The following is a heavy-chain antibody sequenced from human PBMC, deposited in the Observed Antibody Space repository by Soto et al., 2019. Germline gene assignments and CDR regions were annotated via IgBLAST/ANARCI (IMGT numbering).Heavy chain of an antibody. CDR2: ISSSNAYI. V-gene: IGHV3-21*01. Sequence: GGSLRLSCAASGLTFNLYNMNWVRQAPGKGLEWVSSISSSNAYIHYADSVRGRFTISRDNDKKSVELQMNSLRVEDTAVYYCVSPATHGTNYDLQWWGHGTLVTAPQ. D-gene: IGHD3-3*01. CDR1: GLTFNLYN. J-gene: IGHJ1*01. CDR3: VSPATHGTNYDLQW.